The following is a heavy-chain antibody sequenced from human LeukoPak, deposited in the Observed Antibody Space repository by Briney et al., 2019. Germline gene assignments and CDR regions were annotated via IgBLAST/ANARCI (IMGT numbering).Heavy chain of an antibody. Sequence: SQTLSLTCTVSGGSISSGGYYWSWIRQHPGKGLEWIGYIYYSGSTYYNPSLKSRVTISVDTSKNQFSLKLSSVTPADTAVYYCGRVIVVLPAARGNWFDPWGKETLVTASS. D-gene: IGHD2-2*01. V-gene: IGHV4-31*03. CDR1: GGSISSGGYY. CDR2: IYYSGST. CDR3: GRVIVVLPAARGNWFDP. J-gene: IGHJ5*02.